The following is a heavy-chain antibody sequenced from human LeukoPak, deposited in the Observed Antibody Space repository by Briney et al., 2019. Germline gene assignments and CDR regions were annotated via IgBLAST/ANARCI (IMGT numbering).Heavy chain of an antibody. CDR3: ARDQYCSSTSCYLEFWFDP. J-gene: IGHJ5*02. D-gene: IGHD2-2*01. CDR2: IIPIFGTA. Sequence: SVKVSCKASGGTFSSYAISWVRQAPGQGLERMGRIIPIFGTANYAQKFQGRVTITTDESTSTAYMELSSLRSEDTAVYYCARDQYCSSTSCYLEFWFDPWGQGTLVTVSS. CDR1: GGTFSSYA. V-gene: IGHV1-69*05.